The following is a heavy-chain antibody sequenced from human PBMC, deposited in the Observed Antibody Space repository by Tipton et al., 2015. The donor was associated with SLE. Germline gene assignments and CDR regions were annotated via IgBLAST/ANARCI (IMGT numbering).Heavy chain of an antibody. CDR2: INHSGST. CDR3: ASGNPVMPL. CDR1: GGSFSGYY. J-gene: IGHJ4*02. D-gene: IGHD2-2*01. Sequence: LRLSCAVYGGSFSGYYGSWIRQPPGKGLEWIGEINHSGSTNYNPSLKSRVTISVDTSKNQFSLKLSSVTAADTAVYYCASGNPVMPLWGQGTLVTVSS. V-gene: IGHV4-34*01.